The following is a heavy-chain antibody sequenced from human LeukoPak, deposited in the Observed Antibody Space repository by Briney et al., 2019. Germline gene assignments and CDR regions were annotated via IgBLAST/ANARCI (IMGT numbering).Heavy chain of an antibody. CDR2: ILENGSNQ. D-gene: IGHD6-19*01. V-gene: IGHV3-30*03. Sequence: GGSPRLSCAASGFTFSSYGMSWVRQAPGKGLEWVAVILENGSNQYYADSVKGRFTISRDNSKNTLFLQMNSLRGEDTAMYYCARVQGGGYRTADYWGQGTLVTVSS. J-gene: IGHJ4*02. CDR3: ARVQGGGYRTADY. CDR1: GFTFSSYG.